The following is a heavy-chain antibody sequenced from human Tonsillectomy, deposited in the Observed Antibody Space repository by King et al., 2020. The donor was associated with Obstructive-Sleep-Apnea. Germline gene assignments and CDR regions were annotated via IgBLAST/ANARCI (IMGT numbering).Heavy chain of an antibody. CDR3: ARPAYGGYDTYFDS. V-gene: IGHV4-59*08. CDR1: GGSISSSY. CDR2: IYYIGSS. D-gene: IGHD5-12*01. Sequence: QLQLQESGPGLVKPSETLSLTCTVSGGSISSSYWSWIRQPPGKGLEWIGYIYYIGSSDSNPSLKSRGPMSVDTSKSQFSLNLGSVTAADTAVYYCARPAYGGYDTYFDSWGQGTLVTVSS. J-gene: IGHJ4*02.